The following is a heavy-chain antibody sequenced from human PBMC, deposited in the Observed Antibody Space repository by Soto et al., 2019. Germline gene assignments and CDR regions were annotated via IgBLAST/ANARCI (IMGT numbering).Heavy chain of an antibody. CDR1: GFTVSSNY. CDR2: IYSGGST. V-gene: IGHV3-53*01. D-gene: IGHD2-15*01. Sequence: EVQLVESGGGLIQPGGSLRLSCTASGFTVSSNYMSWVRQAPGKGLEWVSVIYSGGSTYYADSVKGRFTISRDSSKNTAYLQMNSLKTEDTAVYYCTLTTDNFDYWGQGTLVTVSS. J-gene: IGHJ4*02. CDR3: TLTTDNFDY.